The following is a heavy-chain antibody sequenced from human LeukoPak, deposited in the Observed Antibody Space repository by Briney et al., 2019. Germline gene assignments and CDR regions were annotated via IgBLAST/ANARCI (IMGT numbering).Heavy chain of an antibody. D-gene: IGHD5-18*01. CDR2: ISYDGSNE. Sequence: GGSLRLSCEASGFTFGSYGMHWVRQAPGKGLEWVALISYDGSNEYYGDSVKGRFTISRDNSKSTLYLQMNSLRAEDTAVYYCAKDQGYTYDHSFDYWGQGTLVTVSS. CDR1: GFTFGSYG. V-gene: IGHV3-30*18. CDR3: AKDQGYTYDHSFDY. J-gene: IGHJ4*02.